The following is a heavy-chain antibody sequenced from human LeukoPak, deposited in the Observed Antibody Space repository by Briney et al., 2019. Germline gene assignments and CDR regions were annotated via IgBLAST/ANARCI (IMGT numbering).Heavy chain of an antibody. Sequence: GGSLRLSCAASGFTFSIYAMSWVRQAPGKGLEWVSTITDSGGATYHADSVKGRFTISRDNSKNTLYLQMNSLRAEDTAVYYCGRLAHNAWYAIDFWGQGTLVTVSS. CDR1: GFTFSIYA. J-gene: IGHJ4*02. CDR2: ITDSGGAT. V-gene: IGHV3-23*01. D-gene: IGHD2-2*01. CDR3: GRLAHNAWYAIDF.